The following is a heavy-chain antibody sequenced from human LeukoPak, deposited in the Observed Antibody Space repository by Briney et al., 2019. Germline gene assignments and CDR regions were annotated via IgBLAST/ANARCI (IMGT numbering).Heavy chain of an antibody. V-gene: IGHV3-11*06. D-gene: IGHD5-12*01. CDR2: ISSSSSYT. Sequence: GGSLRLSCAASGFTFSDYYMIWIRQAPGKGLEWVSYISSSSSYTNYVDSVKGRFTISRDNAKNSLYLQMNSLRAEDTAVYYCARVVATNFFDYWGQGTLVTVSS. CDR3: ARVVATNFFDY. J-gene: IGHJ4*02. CDR1: GFTFSDYY.